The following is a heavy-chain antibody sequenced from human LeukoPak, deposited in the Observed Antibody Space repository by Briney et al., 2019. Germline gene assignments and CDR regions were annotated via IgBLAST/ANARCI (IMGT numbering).Heavy chain of an antibody. CDR3: ARDLYDYVWGSYI. D-gene: IGHD3-16*01. J-gene: IGHJ4*02. Sequence: SGGSLRLSCAASGFTFSSYAMSWVRQAPGKGLEWVSSISSSSSYIYYADSVKGRFTISRDNAKNSLYLQMNSLRAEDTAVYYCARDLYDYVWGSYIWGQGTLVTVSS. CDR2: ISSSSSYI. V-gene: IGHV3-21*01. CDR1: GFTFSSYA.